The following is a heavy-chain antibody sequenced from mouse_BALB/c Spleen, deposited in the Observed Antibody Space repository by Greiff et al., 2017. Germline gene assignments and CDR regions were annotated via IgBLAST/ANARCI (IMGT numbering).Heavy chain of an antibody. CDR2: ISYDGSN. Sequence: EVQLQESGPGLVKPSQSLSLTCSVTGYSITSGYYWNWIRQFPGNKLEWMGYISYDGSNNYNPSLKNRISITRDTSKNQFFLKLNSVTTEDTATYYCARGATVVRTFFDYWGQGTTLTVSS. D-gene: IGHD1-1*01. J-gene: IGHJ2*01. V-gene: IGHV3-6*02. CDR1: GYSITSGYY. CDR3: ARGATVVRTFFDY.